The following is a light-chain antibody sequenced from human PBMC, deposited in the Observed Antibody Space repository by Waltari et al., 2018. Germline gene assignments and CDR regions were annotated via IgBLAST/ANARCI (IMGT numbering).Light chain of an antibody. V-gene: IGKV3-20*01. J-gene: IGKJ4*01. CDR1: QSIR. CDR3: QQFDRSPPVT. Sequence: EIVLTQSPGTLSLSPGETATLSCRASQSIRLAWYQQKPHQAPILLIHDAAKRATGIPDRFSGSGSGTDFTLTISRLEPEDFAMYYCQQFDRSPPVTFGGGTKVEIK. CDR2: DAA.